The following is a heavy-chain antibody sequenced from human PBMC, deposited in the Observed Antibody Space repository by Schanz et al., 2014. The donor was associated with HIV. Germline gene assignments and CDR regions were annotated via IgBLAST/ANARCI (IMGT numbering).Heavy chain of an antibody. CDR2: IGGTNT. CDR3: AREANLEWLFVVDV. J-gene: IGHJ6*02. V-gene: IGHV3-23*04. CDR1: GFTFSSYA. D-gene: IGHD3-3*01. Sequence: EVQVVESGGGLVQPGGSLRLSCAASGFTFSSYAMSWVRQAPGKGLEWVSTIGGTNTHYAESVEGRFTVSRDNSKDTLYLQMNSLRAEDTAVYYCAREANLEWLFVVDVWGRGTTVTVSS.